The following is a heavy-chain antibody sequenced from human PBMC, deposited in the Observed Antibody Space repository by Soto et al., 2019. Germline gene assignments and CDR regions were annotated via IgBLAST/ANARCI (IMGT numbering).Heavy chain of an antibody. Sequence: GASVKVSCKSSGFTFTSHAIHWVRQAPGQRLEWMGRISTYNGDTNYPQSLQGRLTMTTDTSTTTAYMELRSLTSDDTAVYYCARDPYHVLMVNAPNLYGMDVWGQGTTVTVSS. CDR2: ISTYNGDT. CDR1: GFTFTSHA. J-gene: IGHJ6*02. D-gene: IGHD2-8*01. CDR3: ARDPYHVLMVNAPNLYGMDV. V-gene: IGHV1-18*01.